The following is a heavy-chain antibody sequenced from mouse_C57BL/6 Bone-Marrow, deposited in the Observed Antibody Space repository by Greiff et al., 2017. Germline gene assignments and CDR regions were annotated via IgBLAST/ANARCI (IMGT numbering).Heavy chain of an antibody. D-gene: IGHD1-1*01. V-gene: IGHV1-26*01. CDR1: GYTFTDYY. Sequence: EVQLQQSGPELVKPGASVKISCKASGYTFTDYYMNWVKQSHGKSLEWIGDINPNNGGTSYNQKFKGKATLTVDKSSSTAYMEHRSLTSEDSAVYYCARSGITTVVGDYFDYWGQGTTLTVSS. J-gene: IGHJ2*01. CDR2: INPNNGGT. CDR3: ARSGITTVVGDYFDY.